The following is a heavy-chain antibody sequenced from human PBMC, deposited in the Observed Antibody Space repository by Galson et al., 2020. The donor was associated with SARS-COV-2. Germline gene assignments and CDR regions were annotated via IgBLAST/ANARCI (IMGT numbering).Heavy chain of an antibody. V-gene: IGHV3-30*03. CDR2: ISYDGSNK. D-gene: IGHD1-26*01. Sequence: GESLKISCAASGFTFSSYGMHWVRQAPGKGLEWVAVISYDGSNKYYADSVKGRFTISRDNSKNTLYLQMNSLRAEDTAVYYCARELLPPYGMDVWGQGTTVADSS. J-gene: IGHJ6*02. CDR3: ARELLPPYGMDV. CDR1: GFTFSSYG.